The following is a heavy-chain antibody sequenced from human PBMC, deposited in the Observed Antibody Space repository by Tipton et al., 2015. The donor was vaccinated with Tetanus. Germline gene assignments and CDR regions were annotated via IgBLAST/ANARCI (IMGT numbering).Heavy chain of an antibody. CDR2: INHNGST. J-gene: IGHJ6*02. Sequence: TLSLTCAVYGGSFSGYYWSWIRQPPGKGLEWIGEINHNGSTNYNPSLNRPVTISVDTSKNQFSLKLSSVTAADTAVYYCARLRRVGYFYYYGMDVCGQGTTVTVS. CDR3: ARLRRVGYFYYYGMDV. V-gene: IGHV4-34*01. CDR1: GGSFSGYY. D-gene: IGHD5-12*01.